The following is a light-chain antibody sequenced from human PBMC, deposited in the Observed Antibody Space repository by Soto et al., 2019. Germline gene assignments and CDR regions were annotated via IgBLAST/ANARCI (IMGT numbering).Light chain of an antibody. CDR2: DND. CDR3: ATWDSSLSAGV. Sequence: QSVLTQPPSVSAAPGQTVTISCSGSSSNIGNNYVFWYQQLPGTAPKLLLYDNDKRPSGIPDRFSGSKSGTSATLGITGLQTGDEADYYCATWDSSLSAGVFGGGTKLTVL. J-gene: IGLJ2*01. CDR1: SSNIGNNY. V-gene: IGLV1-51*01.